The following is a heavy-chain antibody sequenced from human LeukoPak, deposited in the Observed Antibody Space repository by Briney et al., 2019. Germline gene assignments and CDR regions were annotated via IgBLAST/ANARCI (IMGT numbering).Heavy chain of an antibody. Sequence: SETLSLTCAVSGYSVNNGYQWAWIRQSPGRGLEWIGSIYHNGGALYNPSLRSRVVISVDTSNNQFSLRLSSVTVADTAVYYCARDPRWLTPDCTSTSCYENYFDPWGRGTLVTVSS. CDR3: ARDPRWLTPDCTSTSCYENYFDP. D-gene: IGHD2-2*01. J-gene: IGHJ5*02. CDR2: IYHNGGA. V-gene: IGHV4-38-2*02. CDR1: GYSVNNGYQ.